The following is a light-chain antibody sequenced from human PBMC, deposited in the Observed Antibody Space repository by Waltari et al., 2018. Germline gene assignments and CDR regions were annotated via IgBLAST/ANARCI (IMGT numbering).Light chain of an antibody. J-gene: IGLJ2*01. CDR1: SSDIGGYNY. Sequence: QSALTQPASVSGSPGQSITISCTGTSSDIGGYNYVYWYQQYPGKAPKRMIFDVSKRPSGVSNRFSGSKSGHTASLTISGLQAEDEADYHCCSFAGSGTLVFGGGTKLTVL. CDR2: DVS. V-gene: IGLV2-23*02. CDR3: CSFAGSGTLV.